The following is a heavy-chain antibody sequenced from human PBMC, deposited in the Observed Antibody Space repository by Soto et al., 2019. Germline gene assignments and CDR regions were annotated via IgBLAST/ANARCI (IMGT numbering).Heavy chain of an antibody. J-gene: IGHJ4*02. CDR1: GVTFTSST. CDR2: IVVGSGNT. V-gene: IGHV1-58*01. D-gene: IGHD2-2*01. CDR3: AGSSLCTTTSCPLDF. Sequence: ASVKVSCKASGVTFTSSTLQWVRQARGQRLEWIGWIVVGSGNTDYEQKFQERVAFTRDVSTNIAYMELSSLTSEDTAVYYCAGSSLCTTTSCPLDFWGQGTLVTVSS.